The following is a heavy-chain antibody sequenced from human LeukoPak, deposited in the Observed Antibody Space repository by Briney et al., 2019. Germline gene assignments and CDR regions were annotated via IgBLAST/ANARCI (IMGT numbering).Heavy chain of an antibody. D-gene: IGHD6-13*01. CDR3: ARMGIAGTYDAFDI. V-gene: IGHV3-23*01. CDR2: ISGSGGST. Sequence: GGSLRLSCAASGFTFTSYAMSWVRLAPGKGLEWVSVISGSGGSTYYADSVKGRFTISRDNSKNTLYLQMNSLRAEDTAVYYCARMGIAGTYDAFDIRGQGTMVTVSS. J-gene: IGHJ3*02. CDR1: GFTFTSYA.